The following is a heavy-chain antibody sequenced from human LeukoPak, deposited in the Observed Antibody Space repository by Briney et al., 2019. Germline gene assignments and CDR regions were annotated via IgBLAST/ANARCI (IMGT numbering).Heavy chain of an antibody. J-gene: IGHJ4*02. V-gene: IGHV3-7*01. CDR1: GFMFSSYW. D-gene: IGHD5-18*01. CDR2: IKQGGSEK. CDR3: AMAGYTDGPFDFDY. Sequence: PGGSLRLSCEASGFMFSSYWMNWVRQAPGKGLEWVANIKQGGSEKYYVDSVKGRFSTSRDNAKSSLFLQMNSLRADDTAVYYCAMAGYTDGPFDFDYWGQGTLVTVSS.